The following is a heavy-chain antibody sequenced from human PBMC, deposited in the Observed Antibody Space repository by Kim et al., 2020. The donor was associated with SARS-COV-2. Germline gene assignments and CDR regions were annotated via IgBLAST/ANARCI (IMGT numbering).Heavy chain of an antibody. CDR2: ISGSGGST. CDR1: GFTFSSYA. J-gene: IGHJ2*01. Sequence: GGSLRLSCAASGFTFSSYAMSWVRQAPGKGLEWLSAISGSGGSTYYADSVKGRFTISRDNSKNTLYLQMNSLRAEDTAVYYCAKHRIDYGDYDWYFDLWGRGTLVTVSS. V-gene: IGHV3-23*01. D-gene: IGHD4-17*01. CDR3: AKHRIDYGDYDWYFDL.